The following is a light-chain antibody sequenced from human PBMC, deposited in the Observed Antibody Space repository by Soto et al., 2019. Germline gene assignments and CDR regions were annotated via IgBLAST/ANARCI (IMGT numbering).Light chain of an antibody. J-gene: IGKJ1*01. CDR3: QQYNSDSGT. CDR2: GAS. V-gene: IGKV1-5*01. Sequence: DIQMTQSPSTLSASVGDRDTITCRASQSISSWLAWYQQKPGKAPNLLIYGASSLQSGVPSRFSGSGSGTEFTLTINSLQPDDFATYYCQQYNSDSGTFGQGTKVEIK. CDR1: QSISSW.